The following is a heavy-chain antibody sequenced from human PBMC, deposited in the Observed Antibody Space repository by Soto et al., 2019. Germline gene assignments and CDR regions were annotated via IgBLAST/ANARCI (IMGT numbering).Heavy chain of an antibody. Sequence: AGGSLRLSCAASGFTFSNAWMNWVRQAPGKGLEWVGRIKSKTDGGTTDYAAPVKGRFTISRDDSKNTLYLQMNSLKTEDTAVYYCTTDRRYYGSGSYYRPYYYGMDVWGQGTTVTVSS. D-gene: IGHD3-10*01. J-gene: IGHJ6*02. CDR1: GFTFSNAW. CDR3: TTDRRYYGSGSYYRPYYYGMDV. CDR2: IKSKTDGGTT. V-gene: IGHV3-15*07.